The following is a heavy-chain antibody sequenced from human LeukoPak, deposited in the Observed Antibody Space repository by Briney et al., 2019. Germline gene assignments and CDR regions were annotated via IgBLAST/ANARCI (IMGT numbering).Heavy chain of an antibody. CDR1: GGSISSSSYY. V-gene: IGHV4-39*01. D-gene: IGHD6-19*01. Sequence: SETLSLTCTVSGGSISSSSYYWGWIRQPPGKGLEWIGSIYYSGSTYYNPSLKSRVTISVDTSKNQFSLKLSSVTAADTAVYYCARRKWLSHMDVWGKGITVTVSS. CDR3: ARRKWLSHMDV. CDR2: IYYSGST. J-gene: IGHJ6*03.